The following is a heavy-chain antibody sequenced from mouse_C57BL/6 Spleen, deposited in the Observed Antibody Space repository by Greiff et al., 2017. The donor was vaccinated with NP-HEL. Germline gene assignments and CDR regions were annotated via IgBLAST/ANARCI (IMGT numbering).Heavy chain of an antibody. CDR2: IDPSDSYT. V-gene: IGHV1-69*01. CDR1: GYTFTSYW. J-gene: IGHJ4*01. CDR3: ARGDGTYYAMDY. D-gene: IGHD1-1*01. Sequence: VQLQQPGAELVMPGASVKLSCKASGYTFTSYWMHWVKQRPGQGLEWIGEIDPSDSYTNYNQKFKGKSTLTVDQSSSTAYMQLSSLTSEDSAVYYCARGDGTYYAMDYWGQGTSVTVSS.